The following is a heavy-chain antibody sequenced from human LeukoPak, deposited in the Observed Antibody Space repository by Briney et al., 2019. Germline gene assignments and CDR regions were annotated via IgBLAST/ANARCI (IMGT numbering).Heavy chain of an antibody. CDR1: GGSFSGYY. CDR3: ARGVGYDILTGYYERFGAFDI. D-gene: IGHD3-9*01. J-gene: IGHJ3*02. Sequence: PSETLSLTCAVYGGSFSGYYWSWIRQPPGKGLEWIGEINHSGSTNYNPSLKSRVTISVDTSKNQFSLKLSSVTAADTAVYYCARGVGYDILTGYYERFGAFDIWGQGTMVTVSS. CDR2: INHSGST. V-gene: IGHV4-34*01.